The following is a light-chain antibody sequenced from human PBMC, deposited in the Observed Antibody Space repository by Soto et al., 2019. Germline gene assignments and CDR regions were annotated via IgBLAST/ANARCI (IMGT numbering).Light chain of an antibody. V-gene: IGKV3-20*01. CDR1: QSVSSSY. CDR3: HQYGSSWLT. CDR2: GAS. J-gene: IGKJ4*01. Sequence: EIVLTQSPGTLSLSPGERATLSCRASQSVSSSYLAWYQQKPGQAPRLLIYGASSRATGIPDRFSGSGSGTDFTLTISRLEPEDFAVYYCHQYGSSWLTFGGGTKVDIK.